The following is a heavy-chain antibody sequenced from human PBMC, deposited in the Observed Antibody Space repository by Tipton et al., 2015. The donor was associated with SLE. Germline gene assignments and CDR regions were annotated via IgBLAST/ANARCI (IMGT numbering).Heavy chain of an antibody. D-gene: IGHD6-6*01. J-gene: IGHJ4*02. CDR1: GGSFSGYY. CDR2: INRSGST. Sequence: TLSLTCAVYGGSFSGYYWSWIRQPPGKGLEWIGEINRSGSTNYNPSLKSRVTISVDTSKNQFSLKLSSVTAADTAVYYCARGNSSYSSSPNFDYWGQGTLVTVSS. V-gene: IGHV4-34*01. CDR3: ARGNSSYSSSPNFDY.